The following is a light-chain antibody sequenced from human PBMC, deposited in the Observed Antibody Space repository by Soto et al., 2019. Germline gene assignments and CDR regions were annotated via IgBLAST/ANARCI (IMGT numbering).Light chain of an antibody. J-gene: IGLJ2*01. CDR1: SSNIGNSY. V-gene: IGLV1-51*01. CDR3: GTWDSSLSAVV. Sequence: QSVLTQPPSVSAAPGQTVTISCSGSSSNIGNSYVSWYQQLPGTAPKLLIYDNNKRPSGIPDRFSGSKSGTSATLGITGRQTGAEADYYCGTWDSSLSAVVVGGGTKVTVL. CDR2: DNN.